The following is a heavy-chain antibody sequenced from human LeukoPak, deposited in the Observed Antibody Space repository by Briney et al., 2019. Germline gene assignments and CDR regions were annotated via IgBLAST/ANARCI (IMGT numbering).Heavy chain of an antibody. CDR1: GDSISNYY. Sequence: PSETLSLTCTVSGDSISNYYWSWIRQSPGKELEWIGYMYNRGSTIYNPSLKSRVTISTDTSKNQFSLRPTSVTAADTAVYYCARAEKAVTGTLDSWGQGTLITVSS. V-gene: IGHV4-59*01. CDR3: ARAEKAVTGTLDS. D-gene: IGHD6-19*01. J-gene: IGHJ4*02. CDR2: MYNRGST.